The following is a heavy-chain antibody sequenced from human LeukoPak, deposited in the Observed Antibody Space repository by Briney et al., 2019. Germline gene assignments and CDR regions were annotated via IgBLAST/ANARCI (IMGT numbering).Heavy chain of an antibody. D-gene: IGHD3-16*01. CDR2: IKQDGSEK. V-gene: IGHV3-7*01. Sequence: GSLRPSCATPGSNFSCFWMDWVRQAPGKGLEWVANIKQDGSEKYYVDSVKGRFTISRDNAKNSLYLQMNSLRAEDTAVYYCARDYGGYWGQGTLVTVSS. CDR1: GSNFSCFW. J-gene: IGHJ4*02. CDR3: ARDYGGY.